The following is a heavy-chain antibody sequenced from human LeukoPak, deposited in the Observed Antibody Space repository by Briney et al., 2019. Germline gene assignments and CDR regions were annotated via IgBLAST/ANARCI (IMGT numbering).Heavy chain of an antibody. CDR1: GGTFGSYA. CDR3: ARVRYDFWSGYYSGVDY. V-gene: IGHV1-69*05. D-gene: IGHD3-3*01. Sequence: GASVKVSCKASGGTFGSYAISWVRQAPGQGLEWMGGIIPIFGTANYAQKFQGRVTITTDESTSTAYMELSSLRSEDTAVYYCARVRYDFWSGYYSGVDYWGQGTLVTVSS. CDR2: IIPIFGTA. J-gene: IGHJ4*02.